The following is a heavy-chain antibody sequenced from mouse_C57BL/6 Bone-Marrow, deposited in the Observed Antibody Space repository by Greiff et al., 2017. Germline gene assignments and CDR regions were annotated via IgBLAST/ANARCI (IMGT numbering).Heavy chain of an antibody. J-gene: IGHJ3*01. V-gene: IGHV5-6*01. CDR2: ISSGGSYT. CDR1: GFTFSSYG. D-gene: IGHD2-1*01. Sequence: EVQRVESGGDLVKPGGSLKLSCAASGFTFSSYGMSWVRQTPDKRQEWVATISSGGSYTYYPDSVKGRFTISRDNAKNTLYLQMSSLKSEDTAMYYFARHNGNYRFAYWGQGTLVTVSA. CDR3: ARHNGNYRFAY.